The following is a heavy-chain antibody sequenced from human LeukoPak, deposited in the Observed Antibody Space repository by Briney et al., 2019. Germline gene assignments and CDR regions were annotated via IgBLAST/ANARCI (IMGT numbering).Heavy chain of an antibody. J-gene: IGHJ5*02. D-gene: IGHD6-19*01. CDR2: TRNKANSYTT. Sequence: GGSLRLSCAASGFTFSDHYMDWVRQAPGKGLEWVGRTRNKANSYTTEYAASVKGRFTISGDESKNSLYLQMNSLETEDTAVYYCARSRHSSGWNNDLWGQGALVTVSS. V-gene: IGHV3-72*01. CDR3: ARSRHSSGWNNDL. CDR1: GFTFSDHY.